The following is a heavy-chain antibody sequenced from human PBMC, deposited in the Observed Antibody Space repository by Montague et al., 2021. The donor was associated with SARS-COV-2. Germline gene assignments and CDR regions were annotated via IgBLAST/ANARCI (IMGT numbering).Heavy chain of an antibody. CDR2: IDWDGDK. J-gene: IGHJ5*01. Sequence: PALVKPTHTLTLTCAFSGFSLATEGMCVNWIRQPPGKAPEWLARIDWDGDKYFSASLKTRLTISKDTSRNQVVLTMTNMDPVDTATYYCARSRVMSTVQGVNWFDSWGQGTLVTVSS. CDR3: ARSRVMSTVQGVNWFDS. D-gene: IGHD3-10*02. CDR1: GFSLATEGMC. V-gene: IGHV2-70*11.